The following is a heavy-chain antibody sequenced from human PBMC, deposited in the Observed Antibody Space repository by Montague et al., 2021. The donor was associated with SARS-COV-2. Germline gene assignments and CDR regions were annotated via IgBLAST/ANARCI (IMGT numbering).Heavy chain of an antibody. CDR1: GGSITNNIGY. D-gene: IGHD3-22*01. Sequence: SETLSLTCTVSGGSITNNIGYWAWIRQPPGKGLEWIGSIYYTGNTYYNPSLKSRVTISVATSQNHFTLKLSSVTAAETAVYYCARLKRYFDSSGSPSAFDFWGQGTKGTVSS. CDR3: ARLKRYFDSSGSPSAFDF. V-gene: IGHV4-39*02. J-gene: IGHJ3*01. CDR2: IYYTGNT.